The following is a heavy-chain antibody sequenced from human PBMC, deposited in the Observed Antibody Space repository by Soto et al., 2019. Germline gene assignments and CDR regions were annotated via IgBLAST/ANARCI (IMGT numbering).Heavy chain of an antibody. CDR2: INPNSGGT. CDR3: ARVQSYYYAGSGYYAFDY. Sequence: ASVKVSCKASGYTFTDYYMHWVRQAPGQGLEWMGWINPNSGGTNYAQKFQGRVTMTRDTSISTAYMELSRLRSDDTAVYYCARVQSYYYAGSGYYAFDYWGQVTLVTVSS. J-gene: IGHJ4*02. D-gene: IGHD3-22*01. CDR1: GYTFTDYY. V-gene: IGHV1-2*02.